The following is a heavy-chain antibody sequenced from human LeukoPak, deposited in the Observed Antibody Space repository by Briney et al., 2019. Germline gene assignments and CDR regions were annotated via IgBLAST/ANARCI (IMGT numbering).Heavy chain of an antibody. D-gene: IGHD5-18*01. J-gene: IGHJ6*03. CDR1: VDSISSDDYY. CDR2: FSASGNS. V-gene: IGHV4-61*02. CDR3: ARTTEGGYTYDYFYYYYMDV. Sequence: PSETLSLTCTVCVDSISSDDYYWRWIRQPAGKGLEWIERFSASGNSNYNPSLKSRLPMSVDRSKNQFSLKLTSVTAADTAVYYCARTTEGGYTYDYFYYYYMDVWGKGTTVTISS.